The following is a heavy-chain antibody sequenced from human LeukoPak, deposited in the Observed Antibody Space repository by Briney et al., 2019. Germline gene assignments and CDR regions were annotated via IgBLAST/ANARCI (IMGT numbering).Heavy chain of an antibody. Sequence: PGGSLRLSCAASGFTFSSYGMNWVRQAPGKGLEWVSAISGSGGSTFYADSVKGRFTISRDNSKSTLYLQMNSLRAEDTAVYYCAKDEGSSSWYGYFQHWGQGTLVTVSS. V-gene: IGHV3-23*01. CDR3: AKDEGSSSWYGYFQH. CDR1: GFTFSSYG. D-gene: IGHD6-13*01. CDR2: ISGSGGST. J-gene: IGHJ1*01.